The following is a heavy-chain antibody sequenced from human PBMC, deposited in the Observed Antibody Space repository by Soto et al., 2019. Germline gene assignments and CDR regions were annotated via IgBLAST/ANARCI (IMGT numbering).Heavy chain of an antibody. D-gene: IGHD3-3*01. V-gene: IGHV1-69*06. CDR2: IIPIFGTA. J-gene: IGHJ4*02. CDR1: GGTFSSFA. CDR3: ATDRRVNDFWSGYYTG. Sequence: SVKGSYRASGGTFSSFAISWVRQAPGQGLEWMGGIIPIFGTANYAQKFQGRVTITADKSTSTAYMELSSLRSEDTAVYYCATDRRVNDFWSGYYTGWGQGTLVTVYS.